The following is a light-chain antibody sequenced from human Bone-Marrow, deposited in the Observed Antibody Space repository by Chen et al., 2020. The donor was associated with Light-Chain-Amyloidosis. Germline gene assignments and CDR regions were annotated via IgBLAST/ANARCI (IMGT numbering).Light chain of an antibody. Sequence: SYVLTQPSSVSVAPGRTATIACGGNNIGSTSVHWYQQTPGQAPLLVVYDDSDRPSGIPERLSGSNSGNTATLTISRVEAGDEADYYYQVWDRSSDRPVFGGGTKLTVL. CDR1: NIGSTS. CDR3: QVWDRSSDRPV. CDR2: DDS. J-gene: IGLJ3*02. V-gene: IGLV3-21*02.